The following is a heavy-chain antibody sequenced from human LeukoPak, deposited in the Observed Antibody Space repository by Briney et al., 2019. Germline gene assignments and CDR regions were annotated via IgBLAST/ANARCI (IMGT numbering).Heavy chain of an antibody. CDR3: ARVFSVTTG. CDR1: GFTFSSYS. D-gene: IGHD4-11*01. Sequence: GGSLRLSCAASGFTFSSYSMNWVRQAPGKGLEWVSSISNSSSYIYYADSVKGGFTISRDNAKNSLYLHRNSLRAEDTAVHYCARVFSVTTGWGQGTLVTVSS. CDR2: ISNSSSYI. J-gene: IGHJ4*02. V-gene: IGHV3-21*01.